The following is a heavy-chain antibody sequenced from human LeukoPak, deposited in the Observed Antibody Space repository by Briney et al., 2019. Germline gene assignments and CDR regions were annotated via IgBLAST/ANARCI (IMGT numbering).Heavy chain of an antibody. Sequence: ASVNVSCKASGYTFTNYYIHWVRQPPGQGLEWMGIINPSGSSTSYAQKFQGRVTMTRDTSTSTVYMELSSLRSEDTAVYYCAGGTTNTKGAFDMWGQGTMVTVSS. CDR2: INPSGSST. CDR1: GYTFTNYY. V-gene: IGHV1-46*01. J-gene: IGHJ3*02. D-gene: IGHD2-8*01. CDR3: AGGTTNTKGAFDM.